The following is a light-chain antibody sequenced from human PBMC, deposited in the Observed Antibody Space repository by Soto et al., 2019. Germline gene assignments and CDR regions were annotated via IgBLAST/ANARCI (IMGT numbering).Light chain of an antibody. CDR3: QQYGSSGT. Sequence: IVLTQSPGTLSLSQLGIGTLSFMASQSVSNNYLAWYQQKPGQAPRLLIYGASNRATGIPDRFSGSGSGTDFTLTISRLAPEDFAVYYCQQYGSSGTFGQGTKVDIK. J-gene: IGKJ1*01. CDR1: QSVSNNY. V-gene: IGKV3-20*01. CDR2: GAS.